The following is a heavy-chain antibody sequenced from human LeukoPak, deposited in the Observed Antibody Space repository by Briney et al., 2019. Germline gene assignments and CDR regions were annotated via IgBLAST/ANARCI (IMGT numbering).Heavy chain of an antibody. V-gene: IGHV4-59*01. CDR2: FSYSGST. CDR1: GGSISSYY. D-gene: IGHD5-18*01. J-gene: IGHJ4*02. CDR3: ARAGDSYGPDY. Sequence: SETLSLTCTVSGGSISSYYWSWIRQPPGKGLEWIGYFSYSGSTNYNPSLKSRVTISVDTSKNQFSLKLSSVTAADTAVYYCARAGDSYGPDYWGQGTLVTVSS.